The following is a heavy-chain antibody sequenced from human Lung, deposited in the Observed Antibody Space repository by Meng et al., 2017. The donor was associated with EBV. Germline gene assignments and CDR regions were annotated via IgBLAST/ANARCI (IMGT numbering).Heavy chain of an antibody. CDR2: INEDGGIR. Sequence: EGQLVGAGAALVQPGGSLRRSCAASGFPFSRYWMHWVRQAPGQGQMWVARINEDGGIRNYADSVKGRFTISRDNAKNTLYLQMNNLRAEDTATYFCSRDLAGADDYWGQGTLVTVSS. J-gene: IGHJ4*02. CDR3: SRDLAGADDY. D-gene: IGHD1-14*01. CDR1: GFPFSRYW. V-gene: IGHV3-74*01.